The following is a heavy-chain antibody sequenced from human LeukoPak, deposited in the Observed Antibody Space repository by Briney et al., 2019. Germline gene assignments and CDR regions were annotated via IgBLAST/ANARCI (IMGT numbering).Heavy chain of an antibody. CDR1: GYTVTNFG. D-gene: IGHD3-22*01. CDR2: INAHDGKR. V-gene: IGHV1-18*01. Sequence: ASVKVSCKASGYTVTNFGISWVRQAPGQGLEGMGWINAHDGKRNYALKHEDRVIMTTDTSTSTVYMELRGLRSDDTAVYYCGRGPFYYDIDWGQGTLITVSS. CDR3: GRGPFYYDID. J-gene: IGHJ4*02.